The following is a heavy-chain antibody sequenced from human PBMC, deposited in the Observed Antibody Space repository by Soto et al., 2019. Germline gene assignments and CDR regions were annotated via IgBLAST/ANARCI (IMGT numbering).Heavy chain of an antibody. CDR3: AKNPFSGTI. Sequence: EVQLLESGGGLVQPGGSLRLSCAVSGLTFSNYAMNWVRQAPGRGLEWVSGISDSGGSTYYADSVKGRFTISRDNSRNTLYLHMNSLRVEDTAVYYCAKNPFSGTIWGQGTLVTVSS. CDR2: ISDSGGST. V-gene: IGHV3-23*01. D-gene: IGHD1-1*01. J-gene: IGHJ1*01. CDR1: GLTFSNYA.